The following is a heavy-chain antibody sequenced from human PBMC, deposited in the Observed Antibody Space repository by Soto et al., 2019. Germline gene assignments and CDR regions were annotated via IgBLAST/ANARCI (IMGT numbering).Heavy chain of an antibody. J-gene: IGHJ3*02. Sequence: SSETLSLTCTVSGGSISSSNYFWHWIRQPPGRGLEWIGSVFYSGSTYYNPSLKSRVTISVDTSKSQFSLKLSSVTAADTAVYYCARRPQWKAFDTWGQGTMVTVSS. D-gene: IGHD6-19*01. V-gene: IGHV4-39*01. CDR2: VFYSGST. CDR3: ARRPQWKAFDT. CDR1: GGSISSSNYF.